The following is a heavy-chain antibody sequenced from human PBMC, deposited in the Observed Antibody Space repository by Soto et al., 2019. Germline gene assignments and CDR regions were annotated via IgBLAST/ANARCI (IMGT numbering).Heavy chain of an antibody. J-gene: IGHJ4*02. CDR2: XYXSXXX. V-gene: IGHV4-39*01. Sequence: SSETLSLTCTVSGGSISSSSYYWGWIRQPPGKGXEXIGXXYXSXXXYXXXXLKSRVTISVDTSKNQFSLKLSSVTAADTAVYYCARLGIAVAVDYWGQGTLVTVSS. D-gene: IGHD6-19*01. CDR1: GGSISSSSYY. CDR3: ARLGIAVAVDY.